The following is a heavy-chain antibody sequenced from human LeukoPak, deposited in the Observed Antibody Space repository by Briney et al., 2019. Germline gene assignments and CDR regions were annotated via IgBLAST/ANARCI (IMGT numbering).Heavy chain of an antibody. Sequence: SGTLSLTCAVSGGSFSSSNWWSWVRQPPGKGLEWIGEIYHSGSTNYNLSLKSRVTMSVDKSKNQLSLKLSSVTAADTAVYYCARDPTGTTPYYIDLWGPGTLVTVSS. J-gene: IGHJ4*02. D-gene: IGHD1-1*01. CDR3: ARDPTGTTPYYIDL. CDR1: GGSFSSSNW. CDR2: IYHSGST. V-gene: IGHV4-4*02.